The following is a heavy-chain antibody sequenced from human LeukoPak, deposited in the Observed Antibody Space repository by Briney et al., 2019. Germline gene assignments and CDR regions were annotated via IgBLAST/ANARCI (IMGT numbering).Heavy chain of an antibody. Sequence: GGSLRLSFAASGFSFNTFVMHWARQAPGKGLEWVAVTAHDESQKYYADSVNGRFTIFRDNSKNTLFPQMNSLRPDDTAIYYCAKDFGDYSGWILDHWGQGTLVTVST. CDR1: GFSFNTFV. V-gene: IGHV3-30*18. J-gene: IGHJ4*02. CDR3: AKDFGDYSGWILDH. D-gene: IGHD6-19*01. CDR2: TAHDESQK.